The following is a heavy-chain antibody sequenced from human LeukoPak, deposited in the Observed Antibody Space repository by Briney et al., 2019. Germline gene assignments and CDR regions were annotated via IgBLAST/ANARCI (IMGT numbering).Heavy chain of an antibody. Sequence: GGSLRLSCAASGFTFTDYYMTWIRQAPGKGLEWVSYISGSDGNTKHYADSVKGRFTISRDNAKTSLYLQMNSLRVEDTAVYYCARVFLIVAAGTVDYWGQGTLVTVSS. CDR3: ARVFLIVAAGTVDY. CDR2: ISGSDGNTK. V-gene: IGHV3-11*04. CDR1: GFTFTDYY. D-gene: IGHD6-13*01. J-gene: IGHJ4*02.